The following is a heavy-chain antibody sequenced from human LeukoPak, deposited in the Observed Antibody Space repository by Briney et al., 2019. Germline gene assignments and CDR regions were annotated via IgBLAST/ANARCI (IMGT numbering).Heavy chain of an antibody. CDR1: GYSFTSYW. Sequence: GESLKISCKGSGYSFTSYWIGWVRQMPGKGLGGMGIIYPGDSDTRYSPSFQGQVTISADKSISTAYLQWSSLKASDTAMYYCARLVGTDSSGYYYGPYWGQGTLVTVSS. J-gene: IGHJ4*02. D-gene: IGHD3-22*01. CDR3: ARLVGTDSSGYYYGPY. V-gene: IGHV5-51*01. CDR2: IYPGDSDT.